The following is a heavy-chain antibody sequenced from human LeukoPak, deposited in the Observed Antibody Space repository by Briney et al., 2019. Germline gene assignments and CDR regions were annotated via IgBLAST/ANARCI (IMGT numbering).Heavy chain of an antibody. V-gene: IGHV3-23*01. D-gene: IGHD6-19*01. J-gene: IGHJ4*02. Sequence: GGSLRLSCAASGFTFSSYAMSWVRQAPGKGLEWVSSISGSGGSTYYPDSVKGRFTISRDNSKKTLYLQMNSLRAEDTAVYYCVRDWEAVDSTPTGTDFWGQGTLVTVSS. CDR3: VRDWEAVDSTPTGTDF. CDR1: GFTFSSYA. CDR2: ISGSGGST.